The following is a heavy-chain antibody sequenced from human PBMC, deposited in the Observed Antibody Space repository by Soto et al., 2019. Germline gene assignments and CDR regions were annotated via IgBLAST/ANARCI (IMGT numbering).Heavy chain of an antibody. CDR3: ARVGFSSSWYREEHSDH. CDR1: GGSFIGYY. CDR2: IDHSGTT. V-gene: IGHV4-34*01. J-gene: IGHJ1*01. D-gene: IGHD6-13*01. Sequence: SETLSLTCAVSGGSFIGYYWSWIRQPPGKGLEWIGEIDHSGTTKYNPSLKSRVTISVEASKKQFSLKLSSVTAADTAVYYCARVGFSSSWYREEHSDHWGQGTLVTVSS.